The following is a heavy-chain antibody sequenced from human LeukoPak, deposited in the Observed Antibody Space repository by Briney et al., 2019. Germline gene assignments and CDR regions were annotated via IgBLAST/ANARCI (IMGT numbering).Heavy chain of an antibody. CDR3: ASARQYSSSWYCYFDF. D-gene: IGHD6-13*01. J-gene: IGHJ4*02. Sequence: GGSLRLSCAASGMSFSSYEMNWVRQAPGKGLEWVSYISSGGTTIYYADSVKGRFTISRDNAKNSLYLQMNNLRAEDTAVYYCASARQYSSSWYCYFDFWGRGTLVTVSS. CDR2: ISSGGTTI. V-gene: IGHV3-48*03. CDR1: GMSFSSYE.